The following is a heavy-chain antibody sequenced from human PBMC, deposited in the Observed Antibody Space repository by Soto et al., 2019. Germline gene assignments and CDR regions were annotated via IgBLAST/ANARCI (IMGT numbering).Heavy chain of an antibody. CDR3: ARASGYSYGFAY. V-gene: IGHV4-30-4*01. Sequence: ASETLSLTCTVSGGSISSGDYYWSWIRQPPGKGLEWIGYIYYSGSTYYNPSLKSRVTISVDTSKNQFSLKLSSVTAADTAVYYCARASGYSYGFAYWGQGTLVTVSS. CDR1: GGSISSGDYY. D-gene: IGHD5-18*01. CDR2: IYYSGST. J-gene: IGHJ4*02.